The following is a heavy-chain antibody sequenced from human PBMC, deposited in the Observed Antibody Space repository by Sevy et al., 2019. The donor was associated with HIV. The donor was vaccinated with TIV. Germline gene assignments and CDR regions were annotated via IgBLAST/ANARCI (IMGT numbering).Heavy chain of an antibody. D-gene: IGHD1-26*01. CDR2: ISYDGSNK. CDR1: GFTFSSYA. V-gene: IGHV3-30-3*01. J-gene: IGHJ2*01. Sequence: GGSLRLSCAASGFTFSSYAMHWVRQAPGKGLEWVAVISYDGSNKYYADSVKGRFTISRDNSKNTLYLQMNSLRAEDTAVYYCARDREWELYWYFDLWGRGTLVTVSS. CDR3: ARDREWELYWYFDL.